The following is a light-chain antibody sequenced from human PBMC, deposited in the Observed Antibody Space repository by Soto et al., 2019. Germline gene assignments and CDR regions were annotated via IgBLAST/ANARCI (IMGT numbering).Light chain of an antibody. CDR2: YDS. J-gene: IGLJ3*02. Sequence: SYELTQPPSVSVAPGKTASDACGGSNIGSKSGHWYQKKSRQAPVLVMYYDSARPSGIPERFSGSNSGNTATLTISRVEAGDEADYYCQVWDISSGHVVFGGGTKLTVL. CDR1: NIGSKS. V-gene: IGLV3-21*01. CDR3: QVWDISSGHVV.